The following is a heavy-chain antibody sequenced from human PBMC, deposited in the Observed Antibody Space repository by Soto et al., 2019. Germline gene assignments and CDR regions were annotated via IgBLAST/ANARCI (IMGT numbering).Heavy chain of an antibody. CDR2: ISYDGSNK. D-gene: IGHD2-21*02. V-gene: IGHV3-30*18. Sequence: QVQLVESGGGVVQPGRSLRLSCAASGFTFSSYGMHWVRQAPGKGLEWVAGISYDGSNKYYADSVKGRFTISRDNSKNTLYLQMNSLRAEDTAVYYCAKGGYCGGDCYYYYGMDVWGQGTTVTVSS. CDR3: AKGGYCGGDCYYYYGMDV. CDR1: GFTFSSYG. J-gene: IGHJ6*02.